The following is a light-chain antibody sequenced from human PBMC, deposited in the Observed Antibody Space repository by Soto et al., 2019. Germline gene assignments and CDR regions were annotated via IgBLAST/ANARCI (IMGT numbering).Light chain of an antibody. J-gene: IGKJ1*01. CDR2: GAS. CDR3: HQYANSRT. V-gene: IGKV3-20*01. CDR1: QSVSSNF. Sequence: EIVLTQSPGTLSLSPGERATLSCRASQSVSSNFLAWYQQRPGQAPRLLIYGASRRATGIPDRFSGSGTGTDFTLTISRLEPEDFAVYYCHQYANSRTFGQGTKVDI.